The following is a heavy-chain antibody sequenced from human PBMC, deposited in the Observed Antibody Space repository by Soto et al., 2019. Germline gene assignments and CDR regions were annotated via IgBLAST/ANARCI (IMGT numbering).Heavy chain of an antibody. V-gene: IGHV3-21*01. D-gene: IGHD2-8*02. Sequence: GGFLRLSCASSGITFSTYTMNWVRQSPGKGLEWVSSISSTGNYIYYPDSVKCGFTISRDNAKNSLYLEMNSLRADDTAVYYCARHAVLGGRDYYYRMDVWGQGITVTVSS. CDR2: ISSTGNYI. CDR1: GITFSTYT. CDR3: ARHAVLGGRDYYYRMDV. J-gene: IGHJ6*02.